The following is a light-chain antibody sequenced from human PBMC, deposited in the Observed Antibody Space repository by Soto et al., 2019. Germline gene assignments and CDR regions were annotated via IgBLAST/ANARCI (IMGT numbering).Light chain of an antibody. CDR2: DAS. Sequence: DIQMTQSPSSLSASVGDRVTITCQASQDISNYLNWYQQKPGKAPKLLIYDASNLETGVPSRFSGSGSATDFTFTISSLQPDDIAPYYCQQYDNLLPLTFGGRTKVEIK. V-gene: IGKV1-33*01. CDR3: QQYDNLLPLT. CDR1: QDISNY. J-gene: IGKJ4*01.